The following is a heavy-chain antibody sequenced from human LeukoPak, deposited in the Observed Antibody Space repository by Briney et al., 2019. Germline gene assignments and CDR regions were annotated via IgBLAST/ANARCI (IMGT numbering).Heavy chain of an antibody. D-gene: IGHD6-19*01. Sequence: SETLSLTCTVSVGSISSSSYYWGWIRQPPGKGLEWIGSIYYSGSTYYNPSLKSRVTISVDTSKNQFSLKLSSVTAADTAVYYCARRVYSSGWYVFDYWGQGTLVTVSS. V-gene: IGHV4-39*01. J-gene: IGHJ4*02. CDR1: VGSISSSSYY. CDR3: ARRVYSSGWYVFDY. CDR2: IYYSGST.